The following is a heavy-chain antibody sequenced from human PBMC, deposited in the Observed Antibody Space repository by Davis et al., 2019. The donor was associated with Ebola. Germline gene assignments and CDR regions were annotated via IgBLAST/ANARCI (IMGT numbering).Heavy chain of an antibody. J-gene: IGHJ4*02. D-gene: IGHD6-19*01. CDR1: GFTFSSYA. CDR3: ARGLVAGNFFDY. Sequence: PGGSLRLSCAASGFTFSSYAMHWVRQAPGKGLEWVAVISYDGSNKYYADSVRGRFTISRDNSKNTLYLQMNSLRAEDTAVYYCARGLVAGNFFDYWGQGTLVTVSS. V-gene: IGHV3-30-3*01. CDR2: ISYDGSNK.